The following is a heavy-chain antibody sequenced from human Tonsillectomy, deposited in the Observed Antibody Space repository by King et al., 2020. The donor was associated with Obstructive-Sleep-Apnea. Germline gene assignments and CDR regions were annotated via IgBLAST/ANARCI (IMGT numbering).Heavy chain of an antibody. CDR3: ARDRGIAAAGIDY. CDR1: GGSISSGGYY. CDR2: IYYSGST. V-gene: IGHV4-31*03. D-gene: IGHD6-13*01. J-gene: IGHJ4*02. Sequence: QLQESGPGLVKPSQTLSLTCTVSGGSISSGGYYWSWIRQHPGKGLEWIGYIYYSGSTYYNPSLKSRVTISVDTPNNQFSLKLSSVTAADTAVYYCARDRGIAAAGIDYWGQGTLVTVSS.